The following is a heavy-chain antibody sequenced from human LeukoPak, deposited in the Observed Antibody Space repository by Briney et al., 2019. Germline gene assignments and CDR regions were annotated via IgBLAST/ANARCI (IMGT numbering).Heavy chain of an antibody. CDR1: GFIFSNYG. Sequence: QTGGSLRLSCAASGFIFSNYGMHWVRQAPGKGLEWVAYIQYNGNNKHHADSVKGRFTISRDNSKNTLYLQMNSLRAEDTAVYYCAKDRKYSSSWYYWNYYYYYMDVWGKGTTVTISS. V-gene: IGHV3-30*02. CDR2: IQYNGNNK. J-gene: IGHJ6*03. CDR3: AKDRKYSSSWYYWNYYYYYMDV. D-gene: IGHD6-13*01.